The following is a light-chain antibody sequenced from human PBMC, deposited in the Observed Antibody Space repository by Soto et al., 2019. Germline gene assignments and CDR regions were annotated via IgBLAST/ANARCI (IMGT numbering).Light chain of an antibody. J-gene: IGKJ2*01. V-gene: IGKV4-1*01. CDR3: QQYESTPPT. Sequence: DIVMTQSPDSLAVSLGERATINCKSSQSVLYSSNNKNYLAWYQQRPGQPPKLLIYWASTQESGVPDRFSGGGSGTDFILTITSLPAEDVAVYYCQQYESTPPTFGQGTKLEIK. CDR2: WAS. CDR1: QSVLYSSNNKNY.